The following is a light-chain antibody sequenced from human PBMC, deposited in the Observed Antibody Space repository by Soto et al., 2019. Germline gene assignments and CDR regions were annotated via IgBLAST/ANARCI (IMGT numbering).Light chain of an antibody. CDR1: SSNIGGNT. Sequence: QSVLTQPPSASGTPGQRVTMSCSGSSSNIGGNTVNWYQQMPGTAPKLLIYSNDQRPSGVPDRFSGSKSGTSASLAISGLQSDDEADYYCAAWDDSVNGWVFGGGTKLTVL. J-gene: IGLJ3*02. CDR3: AAWDDSVNGWV. CDR2: SND. V-gene: IGLV1-44*01.